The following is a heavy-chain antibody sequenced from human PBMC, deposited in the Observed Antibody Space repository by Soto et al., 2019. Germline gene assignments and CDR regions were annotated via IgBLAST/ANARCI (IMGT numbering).Heavy chain of an antibody. CDR1: GFTFSSYW. D-gene: IGHD1-1*01. Sequence: GGSLRLSCAASGFTFSSYWMNWVRQAPGKGLEWVANINQGGNEDNLLDSVKGRFTISRDNAKNSLFLQMNSLRVDDTAVYYCARTGDGHHDFLHYWGQGALLTVSS. J-gene: IGHJ4*02. V-gene: IGHV3-7*01. CDR2: INQGGNED. CDR3: ARTGDGHHDFLHY.